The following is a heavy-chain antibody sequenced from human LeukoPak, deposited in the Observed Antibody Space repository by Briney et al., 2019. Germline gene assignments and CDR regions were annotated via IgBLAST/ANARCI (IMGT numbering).Heavy chain of an antibody. J-gene: IGHJ4*02. D-gene: IGHD2-15*01. Sequence: ASVKVSCKASGYTFTSYGISWVRQAPGQGLEWMGWISAYNGNTNHAQKLQGRVTMTTDTSTSTAYMELRSLRSDDTAVYYCARISCSGGSCYFSNFDYWGQGTLVTVSS. CDR2: ISAYNGNT. CDR3: ARISCSGGSCYFSNFDY. CDR1: GYTFTSYG. V-gene: IGHV1-18*01.